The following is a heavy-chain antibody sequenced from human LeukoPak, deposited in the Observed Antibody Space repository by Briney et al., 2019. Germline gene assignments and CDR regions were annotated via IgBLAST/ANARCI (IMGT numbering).Heavy chain of an antibody. V-gene: IGHV3-20*04. CDR2: INWNGGRT. D-gene: IGHD5-18*01. CDR1: GFTFDDYG. CDR3: TKDSVAMVTTSDY. Sequence: PGGSLRLSWAAAGFTFDDYGMSWVSQGPGKGLEWVSGINWNGGRTGYADSVKGRFTISRDNAKNSLYLQMNSLRPEDTALYYCTKDSVAMVTTSDYWGQGTLVTVSS. J-gene: IGHJ4*02.